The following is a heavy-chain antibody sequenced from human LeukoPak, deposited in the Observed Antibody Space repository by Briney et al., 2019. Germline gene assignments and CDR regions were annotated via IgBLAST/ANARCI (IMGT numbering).Heavy chain of an antibody. D-gene: IGHD5-24*01. V-gene: IGHV3-23*01. J-gene: IGHJ5*02. CDR2: VSPPGGGT. CDR3: AKDMRMATIFWEVFDP. CDR1: GFTFSKHG. Sequence: GGSLRLSCGASGFTFSKHGMNWVRQAPGKGLEWLSGVSPPGGGTYYADSVKGRFTISRDNSKNTLYLQMNSLRAEDTAVYYCAKDMRMATIFWEVFDPWGQGTLVTVSS.